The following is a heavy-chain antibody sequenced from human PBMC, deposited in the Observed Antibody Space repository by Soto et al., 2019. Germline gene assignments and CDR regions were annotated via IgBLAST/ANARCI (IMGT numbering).Heavy chain of an antibody. CDR3: ARGGAVGALGGYYYYGMDV. D-gene: IGHD1-26*01. CDR2: INPSGGST. CDR1: GYTFTSYY. J-gene: IGHJ6*02. V-gene: IGHV1-46*01. Sequence: ASVKVSCKASGYTFTSYYMHWVRQAPGQGLEWMGIINPSGGSTSYAQKFQGRVTMTRDTSTSTVYMELSSLRSEDTAVYYCARGGAVGALGGYYYYGMDVWGQGTTVTVSS.